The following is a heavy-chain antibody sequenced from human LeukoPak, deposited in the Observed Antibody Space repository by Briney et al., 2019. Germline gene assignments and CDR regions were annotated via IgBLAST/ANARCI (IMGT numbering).Heavy chain of an antibody. Sequence: SETLSLTCTVSGGSISSYYWSWIRQPPGKGLEWIGYIYYSGSTNYNPSLKSRVTISVDTSKNQFSLKLSSVTAADTTVYYCARGKSQWFGELLLDFDYWGQGTLVTVSS. J-gene: IGHJ4*02. CDR3: ARGKSQWFGELLLDFDY. CDR1: GGSISSYY. CDR2: IYYSGST. V-gene: IGHV4-59*01. D-gene: IGHD3-10*01.